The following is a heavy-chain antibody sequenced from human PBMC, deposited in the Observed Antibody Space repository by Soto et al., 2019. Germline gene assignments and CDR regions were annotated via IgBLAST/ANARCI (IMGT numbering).Heavy chain of an antibody. CDR2: IYHAGSV. Sequence: SETLSLTCAVSGYSIGSGYYWACIRQSPGKGLEWIGSIYHAGSVYYNPSLNGRVALSMDTSKNHFSLKLTSVTAADTAVYYCARTFDYYGMDVWGQGTTVTVSS. CDR3: ARTFDYYGMDV. CDR1: GYSIGSGYY. J-gene: IGHJ6*02. V-gene: IGHV4-38-2*01.